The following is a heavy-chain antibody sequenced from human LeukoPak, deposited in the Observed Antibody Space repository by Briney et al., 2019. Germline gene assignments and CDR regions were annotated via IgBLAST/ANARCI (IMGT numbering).Heavy chain of an antibody. CDR3: AKDQGLYDFWSGYSDY. CDR2: ISGSGGST. D-gene: IGHD3-3*01. CDR1: GFTFSSYA. J-gene: IGHJ4*02. V-gene: IGHV3-23*01. Sequence: GGSLRLSCAASGFTFSSYAMSWVRQAPGQGLEWFSAISGSGGSTYYADSVKGRFTISRDNSKNTLYLQMTSLRAEDTAVYYCAKDQGLYDFWSGYSDYWGQGTLVTVSS.